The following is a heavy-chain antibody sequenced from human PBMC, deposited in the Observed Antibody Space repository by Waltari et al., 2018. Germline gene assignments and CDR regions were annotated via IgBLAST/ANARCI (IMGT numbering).Heavy chain of an antibody. CDR2: IWFDGSDK. J-gene: IGHJ4*02. CDR3: AKDAFGNTYLDF. CDR1: GFTFSNFG. V-gene: IGHV3-30*02. D-gene: IGHD2-2*02. Sequence: QVNLVESGGGVVQPGGYLRLSCATSGFTFSNFGMHWVRQAPGKGLEWVALIWFDGSDKFYADSVRGRFTISRDNSARTLYLDMDSLRLDDTAMYYCAKDAFGNTYLDFWGQGTLVTVSS.